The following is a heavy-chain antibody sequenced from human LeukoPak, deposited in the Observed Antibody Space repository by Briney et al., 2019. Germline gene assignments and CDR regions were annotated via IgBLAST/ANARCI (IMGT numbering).Heavy chain of an antibody. Sequence: SETLSLTCTVSGGSISSYYWSWIRQPAGKGLEWIGRIYTSGSTNYNPSLKSRVTMSVDTSKNQFSLKLSSVTAADTAVYYCARTYYDSSGYYVNFDYWGQGTLVTVSS. D-gene: IGHD3-22*01. J-gene: IGHJ4*02. CDR3: ARTYYDSSGYYVNFDY. CDR2: IYTSGST. V-gene: IGHV4-4*07. CDR1: GGSISSYY.